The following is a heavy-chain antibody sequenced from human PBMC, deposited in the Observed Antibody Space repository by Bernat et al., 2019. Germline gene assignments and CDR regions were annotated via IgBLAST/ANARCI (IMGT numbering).Heavy chain of an antibody. V-gene: IGHV1-8*01. J-gene: IGHJ4*02. CDR1: GYTFTSFD. D-gene: IGHD6-13*01. CDR2: MNPNSGNT. Sequence: QVQLVQSGAEVKKPGASVKVSCKASGYTFTSFDINWVRQAAGQGPEWMRWMNPNSGNTGYAQKFQGRVTMTRDTPTNTAYMDLSSLTSEDTAVYYCARGRDSSSHLDYWGQGTLLTVSS. CDR3: ARGRDSSSHLDY.